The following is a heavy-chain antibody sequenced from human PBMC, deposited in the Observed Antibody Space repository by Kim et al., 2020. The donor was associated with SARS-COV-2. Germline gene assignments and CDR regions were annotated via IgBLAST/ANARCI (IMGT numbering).Heavy chain of an antibody. J-gene: IGHJ4*02. CDR2: IIPIFGTA. Sequence: SVKVSCKASGGTFSSYAISWVRQAPGQGLEWMGGIIPIFGTANYAQKFQGRVTITADESTSTAYMELSSLRSEDTAVYYCATEAYGNVDTAYGPSFDYWGQGTLVTVSS. CDR1: GGTFSSYA. D-gene: IGHD5-18*01. V-gene: IGHV1-69*13. CDR3: ATEAYGNVDTAYGPSFDY.